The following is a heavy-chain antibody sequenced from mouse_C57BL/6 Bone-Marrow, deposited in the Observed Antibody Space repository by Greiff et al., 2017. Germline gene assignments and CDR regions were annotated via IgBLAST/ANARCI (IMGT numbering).Heavy chain of an antibody. Sequence: VKLMESGAELARPGASVKLSCKASGYTFTSYGISWVKQRTGQGLEWIGEIYPRSGNTYYNEKFKGKATLTADKSSSTAYMELRSLTSEDSAVYFCDYYGSIYFDYWGQGTTLTVSS. CDR1: GYTFTSYG. CDR2: IYPRSGNT. J-gene: IGHJ2*01. V-gene: IGHV1-81*01. D-gene: IGHD1-1*01. CDR3: DYYGSIYFDY.